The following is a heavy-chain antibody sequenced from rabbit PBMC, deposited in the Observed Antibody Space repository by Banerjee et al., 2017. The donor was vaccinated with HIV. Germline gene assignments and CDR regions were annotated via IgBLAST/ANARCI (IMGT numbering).Heavy chain of an antibody. Sequence: QSLEESGGDLVKPGASLTLTCKASGFSFSSGYDMCWVRQAPGKGLEWIACIDTGSSGTTYYASWAKGRFAISMTSSTTVTLQMTSLTVADTATYFCARDHSGWGEFNLWGPGTLVTVS. V-gene: IGHV1S40*01. CDR3: ARDHSGWGEFNL. CDR1: GFSFSSGYD. J-gene: IGHJ4*01. CDR2: IDTGSSGTT. D-gene: IGHD4-1*01.